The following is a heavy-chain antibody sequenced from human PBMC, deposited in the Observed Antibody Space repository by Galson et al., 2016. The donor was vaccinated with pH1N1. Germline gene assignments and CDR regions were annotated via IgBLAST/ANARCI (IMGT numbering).Heavy chain of an antibody. V-gene: IGHV1-2*06. CDR3: ARAPMGSTLYYCDY. CDR2: INSKTGRT. J-gene: IGHJ4*02. Sequence: SVKVSCKASGYTFTEYYIHWVQQAPGQGLEWMGRINSKTGRTDYAQSFQGRVTMTRDTSISAAYMDLNRLRSDDTAVYYCARAPMGSTLYYCDYWGQGTLVTVSS. CDR1: GYTFTEYY. D-gene: IGHD1-26*01.